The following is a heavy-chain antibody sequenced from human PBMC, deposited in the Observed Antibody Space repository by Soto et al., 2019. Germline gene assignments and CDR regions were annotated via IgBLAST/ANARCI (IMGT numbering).Heavy chain of an antibody. CDR2: FDPEDGET. D-gene: IGHD3-22*01. Sequence: SVKVSCKVSGYTLTELSMHWVRQAPGKGLEWMGGFDPEDGETIYAQKFQGRVTMTEDTSTDTAYMELSSLRSEDTAVYYCATDPLYYDSSGGRGWGQGTLVTVSS. J-gene: IGHJ4*02. CDR1: GYTLTELS. CDR3: ATDPLYYDSSGGRG. V-gene: IGHV1-24*01.